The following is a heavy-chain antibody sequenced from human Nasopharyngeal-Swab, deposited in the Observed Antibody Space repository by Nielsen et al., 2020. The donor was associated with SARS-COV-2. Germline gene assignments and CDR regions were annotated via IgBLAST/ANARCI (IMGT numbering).Heavy chain of an antibody. V-gene: IGHV5-51*01. D-gene: IGHD3-16*01. J-gene: IGHJ6*02. CDR3: ARIGEGVYYYYGMDV. CDR2: IYPGDSDT. CDR1: GYSFTSYW. Sequence: GESLKISCKGSGYSFTSYWIGWVRQMPGKGLEWMGIIYPGDSDTRYSPSFQGQVTISADKSISTAYLQWSSLKASDTAMYYCARIGEGVYYYYGMDVWGQGTTVTVSS.